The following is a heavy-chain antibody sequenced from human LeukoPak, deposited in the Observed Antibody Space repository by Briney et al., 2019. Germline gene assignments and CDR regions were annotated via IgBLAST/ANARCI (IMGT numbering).Heavy chain of an antibody. CDR2: INAGNGNT. Sequence: ASVKVSRKASGYTFTSYAMHWVRQAPGQRLEWMGWINAGNGNTKYSQKFQGRVTITRDTSASTAYMELSSLRSEDTAVYYCARVFSGTMIPHDETFDYWGQGTLVTVSS. D-gene: IGHD3-22*01. J-gene: IGHJ4*02. CDR1: GYTFTSYA. V-gene: IGHV1-3*01. CDR3: ARVFSGTMIPHDETFDY.